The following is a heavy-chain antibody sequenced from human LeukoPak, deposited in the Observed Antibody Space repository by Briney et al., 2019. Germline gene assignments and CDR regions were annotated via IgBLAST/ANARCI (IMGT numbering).Heavy chain of an antibody. Sequence: PSETLSLTCIISGGSIGPYYWSWIRQAAGKGPEWIGRIYTTGTADYNPSLKGRVFLSVDTSKNQFSLKLSSVIAADTAVYYCARVRYCSSTSCYIMGYDAFDIWGQGTMVTVSS. D-gene: IGHD2-2*02. J-gene: IGHJ3*02. CDR1: GGSIGPYY. V-gene: IGHV4-4*07. CDR2: IYTTGTA. CDR3: ARVRYCSSTSCYIMGYDAFDI.